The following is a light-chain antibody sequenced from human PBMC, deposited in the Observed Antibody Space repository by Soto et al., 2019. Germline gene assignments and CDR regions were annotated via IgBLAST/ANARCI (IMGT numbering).Light chain of an antibody. J-gene: IGLJ1*01. V-gene: IGLV2-14*01. CDR2: DVS. Sequence: QSVLTQPASVSGVPGQSITISCTGTSSDVGGYNYVSWYQQYPGKAPKLMIYDVSNRPSGVSNRFSGSKSGNTASLTISGLQAEDEADYYCSSYTISNTLVFGSGTKVTVL. CDR1: SSDVGGYNY. CDR3: SSYTISNTLV.